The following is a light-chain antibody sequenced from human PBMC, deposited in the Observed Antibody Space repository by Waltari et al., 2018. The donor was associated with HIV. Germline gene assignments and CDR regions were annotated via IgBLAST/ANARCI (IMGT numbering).Light chain of an antibody. CDR1: SSNIGNNY. Sequence: QSVLTQPPSVSAAPGETVIISCSGSSSNIGNNYVSWYQQLPGTAPKLFIYDDDLRHSGIPDRFSGSRSWTSATLGITGLQTGDEADYYCGTWDTTLSAVVFGGGTKLTVL. CDR3: GTWDTTLSAVV. J-gene: IGLJ2*01. V-gene: IGLV1-51*01. CDR2: DDD.